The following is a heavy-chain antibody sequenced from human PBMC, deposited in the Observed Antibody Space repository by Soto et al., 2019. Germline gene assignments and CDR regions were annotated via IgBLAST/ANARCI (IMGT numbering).Heavy chain of an antibody. CDR2: IYYSGST. CDR3: AKLGVGATTVLDY. J-gene: IGHJ4*02. V-gene: IGHV4-31*03. Sequence: SETLSITCTFSVGSISSGGYYWSWIRQHPGKGLEWIGYIYYSGSTYYNPSLKSRVTISVDTSKNQFSLKLSSVTAADTAVYYCAKLGVGATTVLDYWGQGTMVTVSS. D-gene: IGHD1-26*01. CDR1: VGSISSGGYY.